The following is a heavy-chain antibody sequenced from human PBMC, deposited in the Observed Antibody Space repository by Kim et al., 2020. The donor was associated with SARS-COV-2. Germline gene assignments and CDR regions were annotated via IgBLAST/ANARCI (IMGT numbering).Heavy chain of an antibody. CDR1: GFTVSSNY. V-gene: IGHV3-53*01. CDR2: IFSGGST. CDR3: ARDRQKFHMDV. Sequence: GGSLRLSCAASGFTVSSNYMSWVRQAPGKGLEWVSVIFSGGSTYYADSVKGRFTISRDNSKNTLYLQMNSLRAEDTAVYYCARDRQKFHMDVWGKGTTVTVSS. J-gene: IGHJ6*03.